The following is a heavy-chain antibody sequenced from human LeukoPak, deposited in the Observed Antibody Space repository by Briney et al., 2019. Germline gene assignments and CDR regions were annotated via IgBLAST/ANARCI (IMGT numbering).Heavy chain of an antibody. CDR2: INSDGSST. Sequence: GGSLRLSCAASGFTFSSYWMHWVRQAPGKGLVWVSRINSDGSSTSYADSVKGRFTISRDNAKNTLYLQMNSLRAEDPAVYYCASGPRTGEYYFDYWGQGTLVTVSS. CDR3: ASGPRTGEYYFDY. J-gene: IGHJ4*02. CDR1: GFTFSSYW. V-gene: IGHV3-74*01.